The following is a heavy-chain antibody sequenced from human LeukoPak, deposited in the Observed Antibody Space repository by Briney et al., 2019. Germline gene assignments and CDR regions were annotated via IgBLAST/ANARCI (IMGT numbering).Heavy chain of an antibody. CDR1: GGSISSSSYY. J-gene: IGHJ4*02. CDR3: ARGKGNSGYDLLLDY. D-gene: IGHD5-12*01. CDR2: IYYSGST. V-gene: IGHV4-39*01. Sequence: SETLSLTCTVSGGSISSSSYYWGWIRQPPGKGLEWIGSIYYSGSTYYNPSLKSRVTISVDTSKNQFSLKLSSVTAADTAVYYCARGKGNSGYDLLLDYWGQGTLVTVSS.